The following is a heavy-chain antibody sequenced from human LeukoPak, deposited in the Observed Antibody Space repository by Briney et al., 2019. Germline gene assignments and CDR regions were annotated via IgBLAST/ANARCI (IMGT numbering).Heavy chain of an antibody. J-gene: IGHJ4*02. Sequence: GASVKVSCKASGYTFTSYGISWVRQAPGQGLEWMGWISAYNGNTNYAQKLQGRDTMTTDTSTSTAYMELRSLRSDDTAVYYCAREEELVSRGSYDYWGQGTLVTVSS. CDR3: AREEELVSRGSYDY. CDR2: ISAYNGNT. D-gene: IGHD6-13*01. V-gene: IGHV1-18*01. CDR1: GYTFTSYG.